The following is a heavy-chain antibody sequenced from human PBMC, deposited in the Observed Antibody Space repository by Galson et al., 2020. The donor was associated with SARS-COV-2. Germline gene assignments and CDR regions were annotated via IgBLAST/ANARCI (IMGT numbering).Heavy chain of an antibody. V-gene: IGHV6-1*01. CDR1: GDSVSSNSAA. CDR3: AGRVAGAGSLHI. D-gene: IGHD6-13*01. Sequence: QTLSLTCAISGDSVSSNSAAWNWIRQSPSRGLEWPGRTYYRSQWSTDYAVSVKSRITINPDTSKNQFSLQLNSVTPEDTAIYYCAGRVAGAGSLHIWGQGTMVIVSS. J-gene: IGHJ3*02. CDR2: TYYRSQWST.